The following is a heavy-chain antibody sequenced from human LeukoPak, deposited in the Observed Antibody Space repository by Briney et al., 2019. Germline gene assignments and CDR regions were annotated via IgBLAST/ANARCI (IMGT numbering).Heavy chain of an antibody. CDR1: GGSISGYY. CDR2: IYYSGST. Sequence: SETLSLTCTVSGGSISGYYWSWIRQPPGKGLEWIGYIYYSGSTNYNPSLKSRVTISVDTSKNQFSLKLSSVTAADTAVYYCARNAPYSNWFDPWGQGTLVTVSS. J-gene: IGHJ5*02. V-gene: IGHV4-59*01. D-gene: IGHD1-26*01. CDR3: ARNAPYSNWFDP.